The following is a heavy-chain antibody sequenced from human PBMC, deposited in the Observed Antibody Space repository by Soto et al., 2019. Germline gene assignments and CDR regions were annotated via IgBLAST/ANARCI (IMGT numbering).Heavy chain of an antibody. D-gene: IGHD2-15*01. CDR3: ARRSFYCSGGSCYYYYYGMDV. V-gene: IGHV1-8*01. CDR1: GYTFTSYD. CDR2: MNPNSGNT. Sequence: GASVKVSCKSSGYTFTSYDINWVRQATGQGLEWMGWMNPNSGNTGYAQKFQGRVTMTRNTSISTAYMELSSLRSEDTAVYYCARRSFYCSGGSCYYYYYGMDVWGQGTTVTVS. J-gene: IGHJ6*02.